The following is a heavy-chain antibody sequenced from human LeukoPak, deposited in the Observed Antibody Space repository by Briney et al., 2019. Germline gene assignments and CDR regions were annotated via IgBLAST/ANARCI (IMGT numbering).Heavy chain of an antibody. CDR2: IGGSGGST. V-gene: IGHV3-23*01. J-gene: IGHJ4*02. Sequence: GGSLRLSCAASGFTFSSYAMSWVRQAPGKGLEWVSTIGGSGGSTYYADSVKGRFTVSRDNSKNTLYLRVNSLRAEDTAVYYCAKDSRTTDGYILHWGQGTLVTVSS. CDR3: AKDSRTTDGYILH. D-gene: IGHD5-24*01. CDR1: GFTFSSYA.